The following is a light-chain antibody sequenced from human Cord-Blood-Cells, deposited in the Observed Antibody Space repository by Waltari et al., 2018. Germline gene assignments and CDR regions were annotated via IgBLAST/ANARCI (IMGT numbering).Light chain of an antibody. CDR3: QQYNNWPPYT. CDR2: GAS. CDR1: QSVSSN. J-gene: IGKJ2*01. V-gene: IGKV3-15*01. Sequence: EIVMTQSPATLSVSPGERATLPCRASQSVSSNLAWYQQKPGQAPRLLIYGASTRATGIPARVSGSGSGTEFTLTISSLQSEDFAVYDCQQYNNWPPYTFGQGTKLEIK.